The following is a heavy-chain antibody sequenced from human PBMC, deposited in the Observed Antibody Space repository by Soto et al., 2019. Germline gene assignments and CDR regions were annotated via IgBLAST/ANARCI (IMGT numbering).Heavy chain of an antibody. CDR3: VRLNRDYYYYGMDV. V-gene: IGHV4-4*02. CDR2: IDHNGIT. Sequence: SETLSLTCAVSGDSISNSKWWTRVRQTPGKGLEWIGKIDHNGITNYNPSLESRVTILKDNSKNQLSLKLSSVTGADSAVYYCVRLNRDYYYYGMDVWGQGATVTVSS. CDR1: GDSISNSKW. J-gene: IGHJ6*02.